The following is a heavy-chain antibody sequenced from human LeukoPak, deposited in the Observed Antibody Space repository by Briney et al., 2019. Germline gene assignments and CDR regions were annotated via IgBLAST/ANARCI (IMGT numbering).Heavy chain of an antibody. D-gene: IGHD2-8*01. V-gene: IGHV4-59*01. CDR3: AREGRCTNGVCYKAYDY. CDR1: GGSISSYY. Sequence: KPSETLSLTCTVSGGSISSYYWSWIRQPPGKGLEWIGYIYYSGSTNYNPSLKSRVTISVDTFKNQFSLKLSSVTAADTAVYYCAREGRCTNGVCYKAYDYWGQGTLVTVSS. CDR2: IYYSGST. J-gene: IGHJ4*02.